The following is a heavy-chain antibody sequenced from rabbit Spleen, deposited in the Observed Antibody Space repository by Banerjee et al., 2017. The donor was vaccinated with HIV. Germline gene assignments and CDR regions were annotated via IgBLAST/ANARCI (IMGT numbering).Heavy chain of an antibody. CDR3: ARDSATSFSSYGMDL. V-gene: IGHV1S45*01. D-gene: IGHD1-1*01. J-gene: IGHJ6*01. CDR2: TYTGSSGST. CDR1: GFSFSSSYW. Sequence: QEQLEESGGDLVKPEGSLTLTCTASGFSFSSSYWMCWVRQAPGKGLEWIAWTYTGSSGSTYYASWAKGRFTISKTSSTTVTLQMTSLTAADTATYFCARDSATSFSSYGMDLWGQGTLVTVS.